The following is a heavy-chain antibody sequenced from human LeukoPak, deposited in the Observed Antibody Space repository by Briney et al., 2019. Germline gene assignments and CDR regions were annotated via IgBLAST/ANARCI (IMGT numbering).Heavy chain of an antibody. D-gene: IGHD2/OR15-2a*01. CDR1: GFTFRDYT. V-gene: IGHV3-30*04. J-gene: IGHJ4*02. CDR2: ISYDGSKE. CDR3: SRDSDRFSDAWTTYEIWNQCFSH. Sequence: GGSLRLSCAGTGFTFRDYTMHWVRQAPGKGLEWLAVISYDGSKESYVDSVKGRFTISRDNSKNTLSLHMNRLRTEDTATYFCSRDSDRFSDAWTTYEIWNQCFSHWGLGTLVTVSS.